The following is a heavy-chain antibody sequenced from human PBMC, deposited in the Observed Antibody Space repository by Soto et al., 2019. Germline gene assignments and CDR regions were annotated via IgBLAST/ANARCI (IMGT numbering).Heavy chain of an antibody. V-gene: IGHV3-74*01. CDR3: ARDWTVAGPSSVDL. J-gene: IGHJ5*02. CDR1: GVTFSTYW. D-gene: IGHD6-13*01. Sequence: VRSLRLSCAASGVTFSTYWMHWVRQVPGEGLVWVSRIDTDGSNTIYADSVKGRFTISRDNAKNALYLQVNSLRAEDTGIYFCARDWTVAGPSSVDLWGRGTLVTVSS. CDR2: IDTDGSNT.